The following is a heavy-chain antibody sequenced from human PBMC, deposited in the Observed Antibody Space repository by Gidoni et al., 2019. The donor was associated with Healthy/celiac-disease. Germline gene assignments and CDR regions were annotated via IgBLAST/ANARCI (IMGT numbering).Heavy chain of an antibody. V-gene: IGHV3-21*01. D-gene: IGHD2-2*03. CDR1: GFTFSSYS. J-gene: IGHJ6*02. Sequence: EVQLVESGGGLVKPGGSLRLSCSASGFTFSSYSMNWVRQAPGKGLEWVSSISSSSSYIYYADSVKGRFTISRDNAKNSLYLQMNSLRAEDTAVYYCASHGRLGYMDVWGQGTTVTVSS. CDR3: ASHGRLGYMDV. CDR2: ISSSSSYI.